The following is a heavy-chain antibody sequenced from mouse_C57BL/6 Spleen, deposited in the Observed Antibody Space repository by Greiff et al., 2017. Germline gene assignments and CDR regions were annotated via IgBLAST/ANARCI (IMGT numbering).Heavy chain of an antibody. D-gene: IGHD1-1*01. Sequence: VQLKQSGAELVRPGASVKLSCTASGFNIKDDYMHWVKQRPEQGLEWIGWIDPENGDTEYASKFQGKATITADTSSNTAYLQLSSLTSEDTAVYYCTTSTVVALDYGGQGTTLTVSS. J-gene: IGHJ2*01. CDR1: GFNIKDDY. CDR2: IDPENGDT. V-gene: IGHV14-4*01. CDR3: TTSTVVALDY.